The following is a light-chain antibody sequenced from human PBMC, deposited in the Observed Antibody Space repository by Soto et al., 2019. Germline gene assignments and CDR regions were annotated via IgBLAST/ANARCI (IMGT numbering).Light chain of an antibody. V-gene: IGKV1-5*01. J-gene: IGKJ1*01. CDR2: DAS. CDR1: QSISSW. Sequence: DIQMTQSPSTLSASVGDRVTITCRASQSISSWLAWYQQKPGKAPKLLIYDASSLESGVPSRFSGSGSGTEFTLTISSRQPDDFETYYCQQYNSYYSWTFGQGTKVEIK. CDR3: QQYNSYYSWT.